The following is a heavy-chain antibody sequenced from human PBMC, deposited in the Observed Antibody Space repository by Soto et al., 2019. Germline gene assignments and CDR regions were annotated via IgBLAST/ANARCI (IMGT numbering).Heavy chain of an antibody. Sequence: VQLQESGPGLVKPSQTLSLTCAVSDESVTSPGNYWNWIRQRPDTGLEWIGYISSGGSPFYNPSLQSRASLSLDTSNNLFSLTLNSVTAADTAVYYCTLNHCAGGGCYDRDYWGQGPRVTVSS. D-gene: IGHD2-15*01. CDR3: TLNHCAGGGCYDRDY. V-gene: IGHV4-31*11. J-gene: IGHJ1*01. CDR2: ISSGGSP. CDR1: DESVTSPGNY.